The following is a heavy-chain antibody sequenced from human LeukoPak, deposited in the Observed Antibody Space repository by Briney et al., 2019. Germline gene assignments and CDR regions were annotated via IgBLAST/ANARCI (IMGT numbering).Heavy chain of an antibody. J-gene: IGHJ4*02. CDR3: ARGVGLLWFWELRY. Sequence: PSESLSLTCTVSRGSISSYYWSWVRQPPGKGREWIGYIYYSGSTNYTPTLQSRVTISVDTSKNQSSLKLSSVTAADTAVYYCARGVGLLWFWELRYWGQGTLVTVFS. D-gene: IGHD3-10*01. V-gene: IGHV4-59*01. CDR1: RGSISSYY. CDR2: IYYSGST.